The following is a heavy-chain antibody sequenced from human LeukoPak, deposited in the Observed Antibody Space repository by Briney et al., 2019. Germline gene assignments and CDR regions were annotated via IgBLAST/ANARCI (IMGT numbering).Heavy chain of an antibody. J-gene: IGHJ4*02. Sequence: GRSLRLSCAASGFTFSSYAMHWVRQAPGKGLEWVAVISYDGSNRYYADSVKGRFTISRDNSKNTLYLQMNSLRAEDTAVYYCARERRGFSPAGPGDYWGQGTLVTVSS. CDR1: GFTFSSYA. V-gene: IGHV3-30-3*01. CDR3: ARERRGFSPAGPGDY. D-gene: IGHD2-2*01. CDR2: ISYDGSNR.